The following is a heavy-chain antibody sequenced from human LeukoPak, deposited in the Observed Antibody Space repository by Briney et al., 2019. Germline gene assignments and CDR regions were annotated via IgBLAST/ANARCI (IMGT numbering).Heavy chain of an antibody. J-gene: IGHJ4*02. CDR2: ISGSGGST. CDR3: ARRIPFDY. V-gene: IGHV3-23*01. Sequence: GGSLRLSCVASGFTFSNYGMSWVRQAPGKGLEWVSGISGSGGSTYYADSVKGRFTISRDNSKNTLYLQMNSLRAEDTAVYYCARRIPFDYWGQGTLVTVSS. D-gene: IGHD2-15*01. CDR1: GFTFSNYG.